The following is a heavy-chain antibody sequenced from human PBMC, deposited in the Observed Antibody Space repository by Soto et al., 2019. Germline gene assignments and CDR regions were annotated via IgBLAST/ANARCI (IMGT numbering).Heavy chain of an antibody. CDR2: MNPNSGNT. Sequence: QVQLVQSGAEVKKPGSSVKGSCKASGYTFTSYDINWVRQATGQGLEWMGWMNPNSGNTGYAQKFQGRVSMTRNTSITTAYMELSSLRSEDTAVYYCARGLRDGSGKEYFQHWGQGTLVTVSS. CDR3: ARGLRDGSGKEYFQH. CDR1: GYTFTSYD. J-gene: IGHJ1*01. D-gene: IGHD3-22*01. V-gene: IGHV1-8*01.